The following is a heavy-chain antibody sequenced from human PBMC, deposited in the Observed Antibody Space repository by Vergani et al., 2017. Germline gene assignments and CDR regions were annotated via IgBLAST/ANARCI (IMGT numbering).Heavy chain of an antibody. J-gene: IGHJ5*02. Sequence: QVTLKESGPVLVKPTETLTLTCTVSGFSLSNARMGVSWIRQPPGKALEWLAHIFSNDEKSYSTSLKSRLTISKDTSKSQVVLTMTNMDPVDTATYYCARIQRWDTIFGVANNWFDPWGQGTLVTVSS. CDR3: ARIQRWDTIFGVANNWFDP. CDR1: GFSLSNARMG. CDR2: IFSNDEK. V-gene: IGHV2-26*01. D-gene: IGHD3-3*01.